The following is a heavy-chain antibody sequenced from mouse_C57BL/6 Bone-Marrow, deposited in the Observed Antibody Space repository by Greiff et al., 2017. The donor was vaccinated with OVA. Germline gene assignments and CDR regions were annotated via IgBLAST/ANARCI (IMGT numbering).Heavy chain of an antibody. CDR1: GFTFSDYY. CDR3: TQLFYAMDY. Sequence: EVQLVESGGGLVQPGGSLKLSCAASGFTFSDYYMYWVRQTPEKRLEWVAYISNGGGSTYYPDTVKGRFTISRDNAKNTLYLQMSRLKSEDTAMYYCTQLFYAMDYWGQGTSVTVSS. CDR2: ISNGGGST. J-gene: IGHJ4*01. D-gene: IGHD3-1*01. V-gene: IGHV5-12*01.